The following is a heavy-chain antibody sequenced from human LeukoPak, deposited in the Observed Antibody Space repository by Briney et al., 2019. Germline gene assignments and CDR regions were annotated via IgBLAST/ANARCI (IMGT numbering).Heavy chain of an antibody. CDR2: ISYDGSNK. Sequence: GGSLRLSCAASGFTFSSYGMHWVRQAPGKGLEWVAVISYDGSNKYYADSVKGRFTISRDNSKNTLYLQMNSLRAEDTAVYYCAKEIGYSYGHPIDYWGQGTLVTVSS. D-gene: IGHD5-18*01. CDR1: GFTFSSYG. J-gene: IGHJ4*02. V-gene: IGHV3-30*18. CDR3: AKEIGYSYGHPIDY.